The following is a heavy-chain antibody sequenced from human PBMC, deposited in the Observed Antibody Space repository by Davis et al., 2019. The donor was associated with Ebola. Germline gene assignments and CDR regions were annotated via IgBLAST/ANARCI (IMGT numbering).Heavy chain of an antibody. D-gene: IGHD5-24*01. CDR3: TSRGTSMASFY. CDR2: INSDGSST. CDR1: GFTFSSYW. V-gene: IGHV3-74*01. Sequence: GESLKISCAASGFTFSSYWMHWVRQAPGKGLVWVSRINSDGSSTSYADSVKGRFTISRDNTKNTLYLQMNSLRAEDTAVYYCTSRGTSMASFYWGQGTLVTVSS. J-gene: IGHJ4*02.